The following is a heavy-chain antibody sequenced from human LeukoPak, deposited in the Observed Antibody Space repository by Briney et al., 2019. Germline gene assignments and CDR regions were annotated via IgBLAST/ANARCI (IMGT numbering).Heavy chain of an antibody. V-gene: IGHV4-61*02. Sequence: TLSLTCTVSGGSISSGSYYWSWIRQPAGKGLEWIGRSYTSGSTNYTPSLKSRVTISVDTSKNQFSLKLISVTAADTAVYYCARDVGYSRSVPYWYFDLWGRGTLVTVSS. D-gene: IGHD6-6*01. J-gene: IGHJ2*01. CDR2: SYTSGST. CDR1: GGSISSGSYY. CDR3: ARDVGYSRSVPYWYFDL.